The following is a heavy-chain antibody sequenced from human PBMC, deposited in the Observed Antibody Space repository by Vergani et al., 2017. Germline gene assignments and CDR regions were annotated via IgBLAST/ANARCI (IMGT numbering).Heavy chain of an antibody. CDR1: GGSISSYY. CDR3: ATRAGSGWYGDDAFDI. J-gene: IGHJ3*02. D-gene: IGHD6-19*01. V-gene: IGHV4-4*09. CDR2: IYTSGST. Sequence: QVQLQESGPGLVKPSETLSLTCTVSGGSISSYYWSWIRQPPGKGLEWIGYIYTSGSTNYNPSLKSRVTISVDTSKNQFSLKLSSVTAADTAVYYCATRAGSGWYGDDAFDIWGQGTMVTVSS.